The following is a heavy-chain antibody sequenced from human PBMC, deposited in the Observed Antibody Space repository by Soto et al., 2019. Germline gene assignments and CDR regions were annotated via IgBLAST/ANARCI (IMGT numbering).Heavy chain of an antibody. V-gene: IGHV4-31*03. J-gene: IGHJ4*02. CDR2: IYYSGST. D-gene: IGHD2-21*02. CDR3: AREGYCGCDCYPTN. Sequence: SETLSLTCTVSGGSISSGGYYWSWIRQHPGKGLEWIGYIYYSGSTYYNPSLKSRVTISVDTSKNQFSLKLSSVTAADTAVYYCAREGYCGCDCYPTNWGQGTLVTVSS. CDR1: GGSISSGGYY.